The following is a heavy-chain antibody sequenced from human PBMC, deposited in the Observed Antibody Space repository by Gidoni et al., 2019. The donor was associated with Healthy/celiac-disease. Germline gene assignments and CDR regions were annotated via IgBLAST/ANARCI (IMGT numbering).Heavy chain of an antibody. D-gene: IGHD5-18*01. Sequence: EVQLLESGGGLVQTGGSLRLSWAASGFNLSSYAMSWVRRAPGKGVELVSAISGSGGSTYYADSVKGRFTISRDNSKNTLYLQMNSLRAEDAAVYYCAKGSYGSGGPFDPWGQGTLVTVSS. J-gene: IGHJ5*02. CDR3: AKGSYGSGGPFDP. CDR1: GFNLSSYA. CDR2: ISGSGGST. V-gene: IGHV3-23*01.